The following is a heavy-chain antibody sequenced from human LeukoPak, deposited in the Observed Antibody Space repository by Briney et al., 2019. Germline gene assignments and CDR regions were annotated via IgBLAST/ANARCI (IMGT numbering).Heavy chain of an antibody. Sequence: GASVKVSCKASGYTFTAYYIHWVRQAPGQGLEWMGWINPNRGGTNYAQKFQGRVTMTRDTSISTAYMELTNLISDDTAVYYCARNGAWGSYRLHDFWGQGTLVTVSS. J-gene: IGHJ4*02. V-gene: IGHV1-2*02. CDR2: INPNRGGT. CDR1: GYTFTAYY. CDR3: ARNGAWGSYRLHDF. D-gene: IGHD3-16*02.